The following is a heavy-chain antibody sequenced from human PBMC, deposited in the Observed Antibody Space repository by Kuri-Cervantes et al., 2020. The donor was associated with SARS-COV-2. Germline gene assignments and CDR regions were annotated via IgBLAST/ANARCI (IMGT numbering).Heavy chain of an antibody. V-gene: IGHV4-34*01. CDR1: GGSFSGYY. Sequence: SETLSLTCAVYGGSFSGYYWSWIRRPPGKGLEWIGEINHSGSTNYNPSLKSRVTISVDTSKNQFSLKLSSVTAADTAVYYCARGRGEGYCSGGSCYPGGKYYYYYYGMDVWGQGTTVTVSS. D-gene: IGHD2-15*01. J-gene: IGHJ6*02. CDR3: ARGRGEGYCSGGSCYPGGKYYYYYYGMDV. CDR2: INHSGST.